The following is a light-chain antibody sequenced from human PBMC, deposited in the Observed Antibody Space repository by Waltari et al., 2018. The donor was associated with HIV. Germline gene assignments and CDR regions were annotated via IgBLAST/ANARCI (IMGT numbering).Light chain of an antibody. CDR2: DDN. CDR3: QVWYGSNDRLYV. J-gene: IGLJ3*02. Sequence: SYVLIQSLSVSVAPGQTANITCGGKNIGSESVHWYQQKPGQAPMLVVYDDNDRPSGIPERFSGSNSGNTATLTISRVEAGDEADYYCQVWYGSNDRLYVFGGGTKLTVL. V-gene: IGLV3-21*02. CDR1: NIGSES.